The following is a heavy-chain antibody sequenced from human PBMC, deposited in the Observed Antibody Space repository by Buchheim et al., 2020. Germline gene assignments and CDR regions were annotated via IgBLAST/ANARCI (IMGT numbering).Heavy chain of an antibody. CDR3: ASSYNWNHGSKFDY. J-gene: IGHJ4*02. CDR1: RFTFSTYW. D-gene: IGHD1-14*01. V-gene: IGHV3-7*01. Sequence: ELQLVESGGGLVQPGGSLRLSCPASRFTFSTYWMNWVRQAPGKGLEWVASIKQDDSEKYYVGSVKGRFTISRDNAKNSLYLQMNSLRAEDTAVYYCASSYNWNHGSKFDYWGQGTL. CDR2: IKQDDSEK.